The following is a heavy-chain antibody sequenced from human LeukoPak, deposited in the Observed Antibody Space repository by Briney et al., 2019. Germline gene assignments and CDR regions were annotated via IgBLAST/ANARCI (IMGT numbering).Heavy chain of an antibody. CDR2: INHSGST. V-gene: IGHV4-34*01. J-gene: IGHJ4*02. CDR3: ARLARPHSRADY. CDR1: GFTFSSYA. D-gene: IGHD1-1*01. Sequence: GSLRLSCAASGFTFSSYAMSWIRQPPGKGLEWIGEINHSGSTNYNLSLKSRVTISVDTSKNQFSLKLSSVTAADTAVYYCARLARPHSRADYWGQGTLVTVSS.